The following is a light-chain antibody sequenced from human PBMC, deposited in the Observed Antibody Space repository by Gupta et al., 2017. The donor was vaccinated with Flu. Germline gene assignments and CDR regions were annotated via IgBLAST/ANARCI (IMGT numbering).Light chain of an antibody. CDR1: SSYIGSNT. V-gene: IGLV1-44*01. J-gene: IGLJ2*01. Sequence: RVIISCSGSSSYIGSNTVNWYQQFPGAAPKVLIYNDNGRPSGVPARFSASKSGTSASLAISGLQAEDEADYYCAAWDDSMNGGVFGGGTKLTVL. CDR3: AAWDDSMNGGV. CDR2: NDN.